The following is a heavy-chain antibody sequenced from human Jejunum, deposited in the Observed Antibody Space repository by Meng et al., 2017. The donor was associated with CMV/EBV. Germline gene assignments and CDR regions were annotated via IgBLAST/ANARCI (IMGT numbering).Heavy chain of an antibody. CDR3: AKDVAVVLAAAMNY. J-gene: IGHJ4*02. D-gene: IGHD2-2*01. Sequence: ASGFTFSSSAMTWVRQAPGKGLEWVSSISVSGGSTYYADSVKGRFTISRDNSKNMLYLQMDSLRAEDTAIYYCAKDVAVVLAAAMNYWGQGTLVTVSS. CDR2: ISVSGGST. CDR1: GFTFSSSA. V-gene: IGHV3-23*01.